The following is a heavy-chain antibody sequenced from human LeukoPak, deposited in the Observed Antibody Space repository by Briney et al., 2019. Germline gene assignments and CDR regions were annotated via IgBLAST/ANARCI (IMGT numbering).Heavy chain of an antibody. D-gene: IGHD7-27*01. CDR2: IWYDGSNK. J-gene: IGHJ6*02. CDR3: ARDSPGDRNGMDV. CDR1: GFTFSSYG. Sequence: PGGSLRLSCAASGFTFSSYGMHWVRQAPGKGLEWVAVIWYDGSNKYYADSVKGRFTISKDNSSNTLYLQVNSLRAEDTAMYYRARDSPGDRNGMDVWGQGTTVTVSS. V-gene: IGHV3-33*01.